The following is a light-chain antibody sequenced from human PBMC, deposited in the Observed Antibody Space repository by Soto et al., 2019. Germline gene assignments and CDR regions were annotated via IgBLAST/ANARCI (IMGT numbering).Light chain of an antibody. Sequence: ENVLTQSPGTLSLSPGERATLSCRASQNVDNNFLAWYQHKPGQPPRLLIFGASIRAAGIPDRFSGSGSGTDFTLSISRLEPEDFVVYHCQQYGSLPYTFGPGTKLDI. J-gene: IGKJ2*01. CDR1: QNVDNNF. V-gene: IGKV3-20*01. CDR2: GAS. CDR3: QQYGSLPYT.